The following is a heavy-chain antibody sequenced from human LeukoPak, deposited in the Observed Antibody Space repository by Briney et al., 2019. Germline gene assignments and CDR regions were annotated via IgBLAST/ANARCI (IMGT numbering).Heavy chain of an antibody. D-gene: IGHD3-22*01. CDR1: GGSISSYY. CDR2: IYYRGST. Sequence: SETLSLTCTVSGGSISSYYWSWIRQPPGKGLEWIGYIYYRGSTNYNPSLKSRVTISVDTSTNQFSLKLSSVTAADTAVYYCARVIVVINTVGWFDPWGQGTLVTVSS. V-gene: IGHV4-59*01. J-gene: IGHJ5*02. CDR3: ARVIVVINTVGWFDP.